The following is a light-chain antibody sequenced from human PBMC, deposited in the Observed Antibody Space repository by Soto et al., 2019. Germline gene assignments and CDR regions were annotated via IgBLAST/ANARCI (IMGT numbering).Light chain of an antibody. CDR3: SSYASSSKV. V-gene: IGLV2-18*02. Sequence: QSVLTQPPSVSGSPGQSVTISCTGTSSDVGSVSWYQQPPGTAPKLMIYEVSDRPSGVPDRFSGSKSGNTASLTISGLQAEDEADYYCSSYASSSKVFGTGTKLTVL. CDR1: SSDVGS. CDR2: EVS. J-gene: IGLJ1*01.